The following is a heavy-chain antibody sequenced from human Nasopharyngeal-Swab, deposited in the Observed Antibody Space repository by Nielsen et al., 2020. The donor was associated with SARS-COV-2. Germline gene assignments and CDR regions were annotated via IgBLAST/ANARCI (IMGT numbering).Heavy chain of an antibody. CDR2: IWYDGSNK. Sequence: GGSLRLSYAASGFTFSSYGMHWVCQAPGKGLEWVAVIWYDGSNKYYADSVKGRFTISRDNSKNTLYLQMNSLRAEDTAVYYCARCGGDCYSDPFDYWGQGTLVTVSS. D-gene: IGHD2-21*02. V-gene: IGHV3-33*01. CDR1: GFTFSSYG. J-gene: IGHJ4*02. CDR3: ARCGGDCYSDPFDY.